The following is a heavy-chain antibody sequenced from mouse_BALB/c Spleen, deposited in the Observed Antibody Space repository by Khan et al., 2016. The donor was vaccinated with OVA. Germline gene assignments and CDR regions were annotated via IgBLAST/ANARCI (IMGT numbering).Heavy chain of an antibody. CDR3: ARSWVDYYAMDY. CDR1: GFTFSSFA. J-gene: IGHJ4*01. CDR2: ISTGGHYT. Sequence: EVELVESGGGVVKPGGSLKLSCSASGFTFSSFAMSWVRQTPEKRLEWVATISTGGHYTFYPDSVKGRFTISRDNARNTLYLQMSSLRSEDTAMYYCARSWVDYYAMDYWGQGTSVTVSS. V-gene: IGHV5-9-3*01.